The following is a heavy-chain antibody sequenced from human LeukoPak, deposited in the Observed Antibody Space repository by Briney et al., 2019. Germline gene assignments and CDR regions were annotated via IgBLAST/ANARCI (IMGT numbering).Heavy chain of an antibody. V-gene: IGHV1-2*04. J-gene: IGHJ3*02. CDR1: GYTFTGYY. Sequence: ASVKVSCKASGYTFTGYYMHWARQAPGQGLEWMGWINPNSGGTNYAQKFQGWVTMTRDTSISTAYMELSRLRSDDTAVYYCARGPPIITMIPTEAFDIWGQGTMVTVSS. CDR3: ARGPPIITMIPTEAFDI. D-gene: IGHD3-22*01. CDR2: INPNSGGT.